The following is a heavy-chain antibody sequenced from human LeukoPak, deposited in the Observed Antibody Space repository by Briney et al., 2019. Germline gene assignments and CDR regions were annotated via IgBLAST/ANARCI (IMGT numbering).Heavy chain of an antibody. D-gene: IGHD5-18*01. V-gene: IGHV1-69*13. CDR3: ALHTAMVPSPVDY. Sequence: VASVKVSFTATGGTFSSYAISWVRQAPGQGLEWMGGIIPIFGTANYAQKFQGRVTITADESTSTAYMELSSLRSEDTAVYYCALHTAMVPSPVDYWGQGTLVTVSS. CDR1: GGTFSSYA. J-gene: IGHJ4*02. CDR2: IIPIFGTA.